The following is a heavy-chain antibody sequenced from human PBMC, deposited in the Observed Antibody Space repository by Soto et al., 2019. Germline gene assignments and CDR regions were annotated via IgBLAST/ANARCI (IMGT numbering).Heavy chain of an antibody. Sequence: QVQLVQSGAEVKKPGASVKVSCKVSGYTFANYGISWARQAPGQGLEWMGWINTYNGNINYAQKLQCRVTMTTDTSTSTAYMELRSLRSDDTALYYCSRERGKYKYFDYLGQGTLVTVSS. J-gene: IGHJ4*02. CDR1: GYTFANYG. CDR2: INTYNGNI. V-gene: IGHV1-18*01. CDR3: SRERGKYKYFDY. D-gene: IGHD3-16*01.